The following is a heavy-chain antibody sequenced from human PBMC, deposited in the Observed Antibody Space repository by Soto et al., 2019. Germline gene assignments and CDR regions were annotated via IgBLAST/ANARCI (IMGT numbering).Heavy chain of an antibody. V-gene: IGHV3-48*03. CDR3: ARDPSDLWEPDQYFPH. J-gene: IGHJ1*01. D-gene: IGHD1-26*01. Sequence: GGSLRLSCAASGFTFSSYEMNWVRQAPGKGLEWVSYISSSGSTMYYADSVKGRFTISRDNAKNSLYLQMNSLRAEDTAMYFCARDPSDLWEPDQYFPHWGQGTLVTVSS. CDR2: ISSSGSTM. CDR1: GFTFSSYE.